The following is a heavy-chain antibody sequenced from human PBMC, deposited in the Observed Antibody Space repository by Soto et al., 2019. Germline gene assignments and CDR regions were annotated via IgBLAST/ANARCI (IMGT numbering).Heavy chain of an antibody. D-gene: IGHD6-25*01. J-gene: IGHJ4*01. Sequence: SETLSLTCTVSGGSITSGGYSCTWIRQPPGKGLEWIGYVFHSVFTYCNPSLHSRVTLSIDTSKNQFTLNLNSVTAADTAVYYCARQDRSGWAYFFDSWGHGTLVTVSS. V-gene: IGHV4-30-2*01. CDR1: GGSITSGGYS. CDR2: VFHSVFT. CDR3: ARQDRSGWAYFFDS.